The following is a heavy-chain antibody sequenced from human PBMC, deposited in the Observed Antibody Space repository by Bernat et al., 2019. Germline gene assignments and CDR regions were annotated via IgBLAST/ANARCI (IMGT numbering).Heavy chain of an antibody. D-gene: IGHD1-26*01. CDR3: ARDRTVGGSDQDH. V-gene: IGHV3-30*03. Sequence: QVQLVESGGGVVQPGRSLRLSCAVSGFTFTDYGMHWVRQAPGKGLEWVAFISYDGTYKYYADSVKGRFTISRDGSNNTVSLQMNSLRPEDTAIYYCARDRTVGGSDQDHWGQGSLVTVSS. J-gene: IGHJ4*02. CDR1: GFTFTDYG. CDR2: ISYDGTYK.